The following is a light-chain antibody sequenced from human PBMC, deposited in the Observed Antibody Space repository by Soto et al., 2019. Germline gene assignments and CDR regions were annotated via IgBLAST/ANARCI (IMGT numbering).Light chain of an antibody. CDR1: QSVTSSF. CDR2: GAS. V-gene: IGKV3-20*01. Sequence: EIVLTQSPGTLSLSPGERATLSCRASQSVTSSFLAWYQQKPGQSPRLLIYGASSRATGIPDRFSGSGSGTDFTLTISRLEPEDFAVYYCQKYGSSWTFGQGTKADVK. J-gene: IGKJ1*01. CDR3: QKYGSSWT.